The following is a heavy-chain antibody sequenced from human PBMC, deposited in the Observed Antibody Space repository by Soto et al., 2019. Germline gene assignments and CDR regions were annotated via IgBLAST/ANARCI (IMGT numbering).Heavy chain of an antibody. CDR1: GSSISSSNW. CDR3: ARSYDILTGHSTYYFDY. CDR2: IYHSGST. Sequence: QVQLQESGPGLVKPSGTLSLTCAVSGSSISSSNWWSWVRQPPGKGLEWIGEIYHSGSTNYNPSLKSRVTISVDKSKNQFSLKLSSVTAADTAVYYCARSYDILTGHSTYYFDYWGQGTLVTVSS. J-gene: IGHJ4*02. V-gene: IGHV4-4*02. D-gene: IGHD3-9*01.